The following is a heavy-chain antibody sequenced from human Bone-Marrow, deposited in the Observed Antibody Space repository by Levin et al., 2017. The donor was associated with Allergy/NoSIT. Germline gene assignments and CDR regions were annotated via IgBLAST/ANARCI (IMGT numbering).Heavy chain of an antibody. Sequence: ASVKVSCKASGFTFTIYDIHWVRQAPGQGLEWVGRLNPNTGGTDSAQKFMRRVTMTRDTSTTTAFMELTRLRPDDTAIYFCARETIAAPPYNWFDTWGQGALVTVSS. D-gene: IGHD6-13*01. J-gene: IGHJ5*02. V-gene: IGHV1-2*06. CDR3: ARETIAAPPYNWFDT. CDR2: LNPNTGGT. CDR1: GFTFTIYD.